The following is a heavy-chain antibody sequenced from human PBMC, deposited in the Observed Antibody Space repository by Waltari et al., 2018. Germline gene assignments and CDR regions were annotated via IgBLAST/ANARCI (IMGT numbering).Heavy chain of an antibody. CDR3: AKADFGDPYWFFDL. CDR1: GFMFSIYP. V-gene: IGHV3-23*01. Sequence: EGQLLESGGGLVQTGGSLRLSCEASGFMFSIYPMAWVRQAPGKGLEWVSTIPAEGRSNNYADSVKGRFTISRDNSKNILDLQMNTLRAEDTAVYFCAKADFGDPYWFFDLWGRGTLLTVSS. D-gene: IGHD3-10*01. J-gene: IGHJ2*01. CDR2: IPAEGRSN.